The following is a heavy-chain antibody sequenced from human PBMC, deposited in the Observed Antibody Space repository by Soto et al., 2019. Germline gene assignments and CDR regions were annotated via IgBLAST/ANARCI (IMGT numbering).Heavy chain of an antibody. CDR2: ISSSSSTI. V-gene: IGHV3-48*02. Sequence: GGSLRLSCAASGFTFISYSMNWVLQAPGKGLEWVSYISSSSSTIYYADSVKGRFTISRDNAKNSLYLQMNSLRDEDTAVYYCVRGCGKAVCPSYLDFWGKGTTVTVSS. D-gene: IGHD2-21*01. J-gene: IGHJ6*04. CDR1: GFTFISYS. CDR3: VRGCGKAVCPSYLDF.